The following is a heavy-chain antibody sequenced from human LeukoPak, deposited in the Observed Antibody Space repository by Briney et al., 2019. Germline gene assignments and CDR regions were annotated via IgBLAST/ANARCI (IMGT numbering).Heavy chain of an antibody. Sequence: SETLSLTCTVSGGSISSSSYYWGWIRQPPGKGLEWIGSIYYSGSTYYNPSLKSRVTISVDTSKNQFSLKLSSVTAADTAVYYCARRRAVDGLTFDCWGQGTLVTVSS. V-gene: IGHV4-39*01. CDR1: GGSISSSSYY. CDR2: IYYSGST. D-gene: IGHD6-19*01. CDR3: ARRRAVDGLTFDC. J-gene: IGHJ4*02.